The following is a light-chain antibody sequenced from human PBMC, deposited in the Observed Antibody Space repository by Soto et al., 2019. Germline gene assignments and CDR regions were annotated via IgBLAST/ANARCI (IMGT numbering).Light chain of an antibody. V-gene: IGKV1-5*01. Sequence: DIEMPQFPSTLSSSVGDSVTITCRASQNINNWLAWFQQKPGEAPRLLMYDASTLESGVPSRFSGSGSGKEFTLTISSLQPDDYATDACQHYNSYSEAFGPGTKVDIK. J-gene: IGKJ1*01. CDR1: QNINNW. CDR2: DAS. CDR3: QHYNSYSEA.